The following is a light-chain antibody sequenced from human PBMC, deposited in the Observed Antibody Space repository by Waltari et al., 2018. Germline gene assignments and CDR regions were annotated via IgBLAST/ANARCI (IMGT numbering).Light chain of an antibody. J-gene: IGLJ2*01. Sequence: QSALTQPASVSGSPGQSITISCTGTSSDVGSFNLVPWYQQHPNKAPKLMIYQVSKRPSGLSNRFSGSKSGNTASLTISGLQAEDEAEYYCCSYGGSSTFAIFGGGTKLTVL. V-gene: IGLV2-23*02. CDR1: SSDVGSFNL. CDR3: CSYGGSSTFAI. CDR2: QVS.